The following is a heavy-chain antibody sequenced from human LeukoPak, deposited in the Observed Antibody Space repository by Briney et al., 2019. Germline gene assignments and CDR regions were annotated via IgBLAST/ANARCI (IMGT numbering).Heavy chain of an antibody. V-gene: IGHV3-30*01. CDR2: ISYDGSNK. CDR3: ARVSDGRLN. CDR1: GFTFSSYA. Sequence: PGRSLRLSCAASGFTFSSYAMHWVRQAPGKGLEWVAVISYDGSNKYYADSVKGRFTISRDNSKNTLYLQMNSLRAEDTAVYYCARVSDGRLNWGQGTLVTVSS. J-gene: IGHJ4*02. D-gene: IGHD3-16*01.